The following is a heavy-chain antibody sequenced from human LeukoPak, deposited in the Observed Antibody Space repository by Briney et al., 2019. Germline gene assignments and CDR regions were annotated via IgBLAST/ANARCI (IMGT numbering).Heavy chain of an antibody. V-gene: IGHV4-39*01. CDR2: IYYSGNT. J-gene: IGHJ4*02. Sequence: SSETLSLTCTVSGGSISNSNYYWGWVRQPPGKGLEWIGAIYYSGNTYYNPSLKSRVTISVDTSKNQFSLRLTSVTAADTAVYFCVRHEEEDGYNAKPFDFWGQGTLVTDSS. D-gene: IGHD5-24*01. CDR3: VRHEEEDGYNAKPFDF. CDR1: GGSISNSNYY.